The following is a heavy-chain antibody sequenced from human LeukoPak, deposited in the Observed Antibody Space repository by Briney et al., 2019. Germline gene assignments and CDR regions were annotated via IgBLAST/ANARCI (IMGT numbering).Heavy chain of an antibody. CDR3: ARRLTDYWSLDL. CDR2: IYCSGST. V-gene: IGHV4-59*08. Sequence: SETLSLTCTVSSGSISGYHWNWIRQPPGKGLEWIGYIYCSGSTSYNPSLKSRVTISVDTSKSQFSLKLSSVTAADTAVYYCARRLTDYWSLDLWGRGTLVTVSS. CDR1: SGSISGYH. J-gene: IGHJ2*01. D-gene: IGHD7-27*01.